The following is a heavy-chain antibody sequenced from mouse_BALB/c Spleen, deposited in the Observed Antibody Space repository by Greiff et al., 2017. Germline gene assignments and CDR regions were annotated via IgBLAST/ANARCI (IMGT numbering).Heavy chain of an antibody. Sequence: LVKTGASVKISCTASGFSFTGYYMHWVKQSPGKSLEWIGYISCYNGATSYNQKFKGKATFTVDTSSSTAYMPFNSVTSEDSAVYCCARGEYGVDYWGQGTTLTVSA. CDR2: ISCYNGAT. J-gene: IGHJ2*01. CDR3: ARGEYGVDY. CDR1: GFSFTGYY. V-gene: IGHV1S34*01. D-gene: IGHD2-10*02.